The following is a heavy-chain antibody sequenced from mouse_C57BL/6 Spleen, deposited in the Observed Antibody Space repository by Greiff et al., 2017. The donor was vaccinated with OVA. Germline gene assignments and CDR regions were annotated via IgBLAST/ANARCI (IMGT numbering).Heavy chain of an antibody. CDR2: IYPGDGDT. CDR3: ARRPYDYDPDYYAMDY. CDR1: GYAFSSSW. Sequence: VQLQQSGPELVKPGASVKISCKASGYAFSSSWMNWVKQRPGKGLEWIGRIYPGDGDTNYNGKFKGKATLTADKSSSTAYMQLSSLTSEDSAVYFCARRPYDYDPDYYAMDYWGQGTSVTVSS. J-gene: IGHJ4*01. V-gene: IGHV1-82*01. D-gene: IGHD2-4*01.